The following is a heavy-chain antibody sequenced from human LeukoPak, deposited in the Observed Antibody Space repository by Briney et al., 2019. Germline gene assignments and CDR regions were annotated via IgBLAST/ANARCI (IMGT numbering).Heavy chain of an antibody. J-gene: IGHJ2*01. D-gene: IGHD3-3*01. Sequence: GASVKVSCKASGYTFTGYYMHWVRQAPGQGLEWMGWINPNSGGTNYAQKFQGRVTMTRGTSISTAYMELSRLRSDDTAVYYCARVPEIFGVVINWYFDLWGRGTLVTVSS. CDR3: ARVPEIFGVVINWYFDL. CDR2: INPNSGGT. V-gene: IGHV1-2*02. CDR1: GYTFTGYY.